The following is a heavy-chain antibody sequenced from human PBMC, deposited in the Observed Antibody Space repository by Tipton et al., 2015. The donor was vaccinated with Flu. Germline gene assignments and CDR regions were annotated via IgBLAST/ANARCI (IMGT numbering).Heavy chain of an antibody. Sequence: GSLRLSCAASGFTFGSYAMSWVRQAPGKGLEWVSAISGSGGSTYYADSVKGRFTISRDNSKNTLYLQMNSLRAEDTAVYYCAKDEDLGDRGVYYGMDAWGQGTTVTVSS. CDR3: AKDEDLGDRGVYYGMDA. V-gene: IGHV3-23*01. J-gene: IGHJ6*02. CDR2: ISGSGGST. CDR1: GFTFGSYA. D-gene: IGHD3-10*01.